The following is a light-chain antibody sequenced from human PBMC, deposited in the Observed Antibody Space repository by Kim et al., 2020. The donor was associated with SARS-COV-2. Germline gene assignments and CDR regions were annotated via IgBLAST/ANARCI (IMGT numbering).Light chain of an antibody. J-gene: IGKJ2*03. CDR2: DAS. CDR3: QQYNSYPFS. V-gene: IGKV1-5*01. Sequence: FATVGDRVTITWRGSQSIISWLAWYQQEPGKAPKILIYDASSLESGVPSRFSGSGSGTEFTLTNSRLQPDDFATYYCQQYNSYPFSFGQGTKLEI. CDR1: QSIISW.